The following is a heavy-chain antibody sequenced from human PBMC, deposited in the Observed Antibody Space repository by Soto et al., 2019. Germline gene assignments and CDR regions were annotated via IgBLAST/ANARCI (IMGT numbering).Heavy chain of an antibody. CDR1: GYTFTTYD. V-gene: IGHV1-18*01. J-gene: IGHJ5*01. Sequence: QVQLVQSGAEVKKPGASVKVSCKASGYTFTTYDISWVRQAPGQGLEWMGWISAYSGNTNYAQKLQGRVTRTTDTSTSTAYMELRSMRSDDTAVYYCARDHRPYNWNLDSWGQGTLVTVSS. D-gene: IGHD1-1*01. CDR2: ISAYSGNT. CDR3: ARDHRPYNWNLDS.